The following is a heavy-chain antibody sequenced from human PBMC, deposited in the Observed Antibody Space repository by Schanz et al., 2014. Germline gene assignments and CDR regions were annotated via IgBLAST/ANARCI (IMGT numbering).Heavy chain of an antibody. Sequence: QVQLVESGGGLVKPGGSLRLSCAASGFIFSDYYMAWIRQAPGKGPEYVSYISSGGTTTYHSDSVKGRFTISRDSAENSLYLEMNSLRVEDTAFYYCARDASSSDYHLAQWGQGTLVTVSS. CDR1: GFIFSDYY. V-gene: IGHV3-11*01. CDR2: ISSGGTTT. CDR3: ARDASSSDYHLAQ. D-gene: IGHD3-22*01. J-gene: IGHJ4*02.